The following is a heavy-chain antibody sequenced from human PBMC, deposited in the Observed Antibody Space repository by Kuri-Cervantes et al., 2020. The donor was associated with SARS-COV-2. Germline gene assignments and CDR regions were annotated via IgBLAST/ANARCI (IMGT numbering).Heavy chain of an antibody. CDR1: GFTFSSYS. J-gene: IGHJ4*02. V-gene: IGHV3-48*01. CDR2: ISSSRGTI. D-gene: IGHD3-3*01. CDR3: ARVEGISLDY. Sequence: WGSLCLTCAASGFTFSSYSMNWVRQAPGKGLEWVSYISSSRGTIYYADSVKGLFTISSYNAKKSLFLQMNRLRAEDTAVYYCARVEGISLDYWGQGTLVTVSS.